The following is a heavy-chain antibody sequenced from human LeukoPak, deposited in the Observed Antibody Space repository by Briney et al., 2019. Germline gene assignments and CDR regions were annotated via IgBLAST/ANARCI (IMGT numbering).Heavy chain of an antibody. J-gene: IGHJ3*01. D-gene: IGHD4/OR15-4a*01. CDR1: GFTFSSYW. V-gene: IGHV3-7*05. Sequence: GGSLRLSCAACGFTFSSYWMSWVRQAPGKGVEWVANIKEDGSEKNYVDSVKGGFTISRENAKTSLYLQMTSLRAEDTAVYYCAKYGGPFDVWGQGTKVTVSS. CDR2: IKEDGSEK. CDR3: AKYGGPFDV.